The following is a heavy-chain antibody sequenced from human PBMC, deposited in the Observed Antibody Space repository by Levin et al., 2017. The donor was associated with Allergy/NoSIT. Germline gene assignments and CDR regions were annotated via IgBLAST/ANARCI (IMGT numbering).Heavy chain of an antibody. D-gene: IGHD4-17*01. Sequence: GESLKISCAASGFTFSDYYMSWIRQAPGKGLEWVSYISSSGSTIYYADSVKGRFTISRDNAKNSLYLQMNSLRAEDTAVYYCARAPDYGDYDSYGYFDLWGRGTLVTVSS. J-gene: IGHJ2*01. CDR1: GFTFSDYY. V-gene: IGHV3-11*01. CDR3: ARAPDYGDYDSYGYFDL. CDR2: ISSSGSTI.